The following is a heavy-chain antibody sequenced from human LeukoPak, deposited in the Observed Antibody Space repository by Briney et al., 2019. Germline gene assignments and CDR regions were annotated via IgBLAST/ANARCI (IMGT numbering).Heavy chain of an antibody. V-gene: IGHV3-30*04. CDR1: GFTFSSYA. Sequence: PGGSLTLSCAASGFTFSSYAMHWVRQAPGKGLEWVAVISYDGSNKYYADSVKGRFTISRDNSKKTLYLQMNSLRAEDTAVYYCAKDWVVRGVRNYYMDVWGKGTTVTISS. J-gene: IGHJ6*03. D-gene: IGHD3-10*01. CDR3: AKDWVVRGVRNYYMDV. CDR2: ISYDGSNK.